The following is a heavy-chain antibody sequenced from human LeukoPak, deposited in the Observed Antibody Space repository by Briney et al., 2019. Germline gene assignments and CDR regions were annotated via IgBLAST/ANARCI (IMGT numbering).Heavy chain of an antibody. Sequence: GGSLRLSCALSGFTSSSYWMHWVRQVPGKGLVWVSRINDDGTYTVYADSVKGRFTISRDNAKNTLYLQMNSLRGEDTAVYYCGREIQAPGKTLEYWGQGTLVTVSS. CDR2: INDDGTYT. J-gene: IGHJ4*02. CDR1: GFTSSSYW. V-gene: IGHV3-74*01. CDR3: GREIQAPGKTLEY.